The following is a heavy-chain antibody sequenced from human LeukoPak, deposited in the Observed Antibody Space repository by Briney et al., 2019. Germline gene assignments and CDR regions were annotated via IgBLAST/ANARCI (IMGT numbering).Heavy chain of an antibody. CDR1: GFTFDSYG. D-gene: IGHD4-17*01. V-gene: IGHV3-30*18. CDR3: AKDRTYDYGTYDAFDI. J-gene: IGHJ3*02. Sequence: GRSLRLSCAASGFTFDSYGMHWGRQAPGKGLEWVAVISYDGSNKYYVDSVKGRFTISRDNSKNTLYLQMNSLRPEDTAVYYCAKDRTYDYGTYDAFDIWGPGTMVTVSS. CDR2: ISYDGSNK.